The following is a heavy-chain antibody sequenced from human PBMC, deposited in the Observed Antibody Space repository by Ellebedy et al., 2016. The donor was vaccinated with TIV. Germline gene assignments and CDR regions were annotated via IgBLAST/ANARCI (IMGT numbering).Heavy chain of an antibody. D-gene: IGHD4-17*01. CDR2: IKRDGSDK. CDR1: GFTFSAYW. Sequence: GESLKISCTASGFTFSAYWMTWVRQAPGKGLEWVANIKRDGSDKNYLDSVKGRLTISRDNARNSLYLQMNTLRAEETAVYYCARISDADYNPYFDSWGQGTLVTVSS. CDR3: ARISDADYNPYFDS. J-gene: IGHJ4*02. V-gene: IGHV3-7*01.